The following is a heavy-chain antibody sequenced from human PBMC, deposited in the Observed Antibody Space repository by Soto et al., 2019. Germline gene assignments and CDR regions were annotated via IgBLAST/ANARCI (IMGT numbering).Heavy chain of an antibody. CDR3: AKGGAASPLLNY. J-gene: IGHJ4*02. D-gene: IGHD3-9*01. Sequence: PGGSLRLSCAASGFTFSSYAMSCVRQAPGKGLEWVSAISGSGGSTYYADSVKGRFTISRDNSKNTLYLQMNSLRAEDTAVYYCAKGGAASPLLNYWGQGTLVTVSS. V-gene: IGHV3-23*01. CDR1: GFTFSSYA. CDR2: ISGSGGST.